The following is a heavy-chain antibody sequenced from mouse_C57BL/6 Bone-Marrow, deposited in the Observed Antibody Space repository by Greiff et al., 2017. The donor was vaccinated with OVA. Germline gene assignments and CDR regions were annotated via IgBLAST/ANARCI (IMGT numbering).Heavy chain of an antibody. CDR3: TPLIATVVAPYWYIDV. CDR1: GFNIKDDY. D-gene: IGHD1-1*01. J-gene: IGHJ1*03. V-gene: IGHV14-4*01. CDR2: IDPENGDT. Sequence: EVQLQQSGAELVRPGASVKLSCTASGFNIKDDYMPWVKQRPEQGLEWIGCIDPENGDTEYASKFQGKATITADTSSNTAYLQLSSLTSEDTAVYYGTPLIATVVAPYWYIDVWGTGTTVTVSS.